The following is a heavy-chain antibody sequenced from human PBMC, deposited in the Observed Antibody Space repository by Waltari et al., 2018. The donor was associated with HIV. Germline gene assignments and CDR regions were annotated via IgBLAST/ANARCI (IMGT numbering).Heavy chain of an antibody. CDR1: EFTVSNYE. D-gene: IGHD6-19*01. CDR3: AKAVGDTSGRYWGGDV. CDR2: ISAGGTK. J-gene: IGHJ6*02. Sequence: EVQLVESGGGLVQPGGSLRLSWAGLEFTVSNYEMTWVRQAPGKGLEWISYISAGGTKYYADSVKGRFSISRDNAKNSLYLQMNSLRAEDTAVYYCAKAVGDTSGRYWGGDVWGQGTTVTVSS. V-gene: IGHV3-48*03.